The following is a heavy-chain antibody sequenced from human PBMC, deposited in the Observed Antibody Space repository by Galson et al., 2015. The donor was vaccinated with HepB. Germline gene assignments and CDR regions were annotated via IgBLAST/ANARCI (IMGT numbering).Heavy chain of an antibody. Sequence: ETLSLTCTVSGGSISSGDYYWSWIRQPPGKGLEWIGEINHSGSTNYNPSLKSRVTISVDTSKNQFSLKLSSVTAADTAVYYCARVRKQLVGYYYYYMDVWGKGTTVTVSS. CDR3: ARVRKQLVGYYYYYMDV. CDR2: INHSGST. CDR1: GGSISSGDYY. J-gene: IGHJ6*03. V-gene: IGHV4-39*07. D-gene: IGHD6-6*01.